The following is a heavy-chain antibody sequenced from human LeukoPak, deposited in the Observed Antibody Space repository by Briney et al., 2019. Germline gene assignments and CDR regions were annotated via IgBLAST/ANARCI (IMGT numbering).Heavy chain of an antibody. D-gene: IGHD2/OR15-2a*01. CDR1: GYTFTSYD. CDR2: MNPNSGNT. CDR3: ARRGNSRRFDY. Sequence: ASVKVSCKASGYTFTSYDINWVRQATGQGLEWMGWMNPNSGNTGYAQKFQGRVTMTRSTSISTAYMELSSLRSEDTAVYHCARRGNSRRFDYWGQGTLVTVSS. V-gene: IGHV1-8*01. J-gene: IGHJ4*02.